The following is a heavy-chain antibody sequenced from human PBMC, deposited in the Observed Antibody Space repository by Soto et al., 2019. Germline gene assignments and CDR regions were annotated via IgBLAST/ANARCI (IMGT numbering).Heavy chain of an antibody. CDR3: AKEPLGYCSSTSCRGRQSWFDP. V-gene: IGHV3-23*01. D-gene: IGHD2-2*01. Sequence: GGSLRLSCAASGFTFSSYAMSWVRQAPGKGLEWVSAISGSGGSTYYADSVKGRFTISRDNSKNTLYLQMNSLRAEDTAVYYCAKEPLGYCSSTSCRGRQSWFDPWGQGTLVTVSS. CDR2: ISGSGGST. J-gene: IGHJ5*02. CDR1: GFTFSSYA.